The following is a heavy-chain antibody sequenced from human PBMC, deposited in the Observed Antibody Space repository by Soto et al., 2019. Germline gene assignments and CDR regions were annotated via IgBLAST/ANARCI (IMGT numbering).Heavy chain of an antibody. CDR3: ARQRAQSIAARLRGMDV. J-gene: IGHJ6*02. V-gene: IGHV5-10-1*01. CDR2: IDPSDSYT. D-gene: IGHD6-6*01. Sequence: PGESLKISCKGSGYSFTSYWISWVRQMPGKGLEWMGRIDPSDSYTNYSPSFQGHVTISADKSISTAYLQWSSLKASDTAMYYCARQRAQSIAARLRGMDVWGQGTTVTSP. CDR1: GYSFTSYW.